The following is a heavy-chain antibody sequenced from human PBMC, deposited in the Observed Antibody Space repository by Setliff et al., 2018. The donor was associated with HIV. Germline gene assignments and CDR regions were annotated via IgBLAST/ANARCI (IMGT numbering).Heavy chain of an antibody. J-gene: IGHJ4*02. CDR3: ARDGYYYDGSGYWDY. CDR2: IIPIFGTA. Sequence: ASVKVSCKASGGTFSSYAISWVRQAPGQGLEWMGRIIPIFGTANYAQKFQGRVTITADKSTSTAYMELSSLRSEDTAVYYCARDGYYYDGSGYWDYWGQGTLVTVSS. V-gene: IGHV1-69*06. D-gene: IGHD3-22*01. CDR1: GGTFSSYA.